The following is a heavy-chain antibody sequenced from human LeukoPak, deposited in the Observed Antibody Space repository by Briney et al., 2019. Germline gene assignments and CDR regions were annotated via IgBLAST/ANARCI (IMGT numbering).Heavy chain of an antibody. Sequence: GGSLRLSCAASGFTFSSYAMSWVRQAPGKGLEWVSYISSSSSTIYYADSVKGRFTISRDNAKNSLYLQMNSLRAEDTAVYYCARPRYDSSGYIVYWGQGTLVTVSS. V-gene: IGHV3-48*04. D-gene: IGHD3-22*01. CDR3: ARPRYDSSGYIVY. CDR2: ISSSSSTI. J-gene: IGHJ4*02. CDR1: GFTFSSYA.